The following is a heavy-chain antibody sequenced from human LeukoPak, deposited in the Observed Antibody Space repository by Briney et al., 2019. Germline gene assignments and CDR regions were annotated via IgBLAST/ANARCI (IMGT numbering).Heavy chain of an antibody. CDR1: GGSFSGYY. CDR2: INHSGST. D-gene: IGHD2-21*02. Sequence: SETLSLTCAVYGGSFSGYYWSWIRQPPGKGLEWIGEINHSGSTNYNPSLKSRVTISVDTSKNQFSLKLSSVTAADTAMYYCAKSDGYGLIDYWGQGTLVTVSS. CDR3: AKSDGYGLIDY. J-gene: IGHJ4*02. V-gene: IGHV4-34*01.